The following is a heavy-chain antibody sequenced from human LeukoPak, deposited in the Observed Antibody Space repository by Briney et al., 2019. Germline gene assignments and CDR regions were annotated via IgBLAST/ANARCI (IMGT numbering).Heavy chain of an antibody. V-gene: IGHV3-64*02. CDR1: GFIFSNYP. J-gene: IGHJ4*02. Sequence: GGSLKLSCAASGFIFSNYPMHWVRQAPGKGLKYVSVISSNGRSTYYADSVKGRFSISRDNSKNTLYLQMNSLRAEDTAVYYCARERGHLDYWGQGTLITVSS. D-gene: IGHD6-25*01. CDR3: ARERGHLDY. CDR2: ISSNGRST.